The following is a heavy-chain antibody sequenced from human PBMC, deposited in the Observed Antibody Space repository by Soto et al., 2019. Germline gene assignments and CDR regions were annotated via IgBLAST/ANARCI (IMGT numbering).Heavy chain of an antibody. Sequence: SVKVSCKASGGTFSSYAISWVRQAPGQGLEWMGRIIPILGIANYAQKFQGRVTITRDKSTSTAYMELSSLRSEDTAVYYCAREGRGVDNYYYYGMDVWGQGTTVTVSS. J-gene: IGHJ6*02. D-gene: IGHD2-15*01. CDR3: AREGRGVDNYYYYGMDV. CDR1: GGTFSSYA. CDR2: IIPILGIA. V-gene: IGHV1-69*04.